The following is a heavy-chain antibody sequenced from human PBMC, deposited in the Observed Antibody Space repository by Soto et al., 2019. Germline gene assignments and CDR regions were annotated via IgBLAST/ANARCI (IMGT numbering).Heavy chain of an antibody. V-gene: IGHV3-30*18. CDR1: GFTFRSYG. D-gene: IGHD6-13*01. J-gene: IGHJ4*02. Sequence: QVQLVESGGGVVQPGRSLRLSCAASGFTFRSYGMHWVRQAPGKGLEWVAVISYDGSNKYYADSVKGRFTISRDNSKNTLYLQMNSLRAEDTAVYYCAKDFWQQLVRAYFDYWGQGTLVTVSS. CDR3: AKDFWQQLVRAYFDY. CDR2: ISYDGSNK.